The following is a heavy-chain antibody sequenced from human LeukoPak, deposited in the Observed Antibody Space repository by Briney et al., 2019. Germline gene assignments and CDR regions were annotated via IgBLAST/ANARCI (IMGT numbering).Heavy chain of an antibody. CDR2: INHSGST. D-gene: IGHD6-13*01. V-gene: IGHV4-34*01. CDR3: ARGSSRKDAFDI. Sequence: PSETLSLTCAVYGGSFSGYYWSWIRQPPGKGLEWIGEINHSGSTNYNPPLKSRVTISVDTSKNQFSLKLSSVTAADTAVYYCARGSSRKDAFDIWGQGTMVTVSS. J-gene: IGHJ3*02. CDR1: GGSFSGYY.